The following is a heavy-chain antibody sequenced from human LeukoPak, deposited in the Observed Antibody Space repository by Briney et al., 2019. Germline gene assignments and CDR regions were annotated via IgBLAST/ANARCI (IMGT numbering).Heavy chain of an antibody. Sequence: PSETLSLTCTVSGDAITSDKYYWGWIRQPPGKGLEWIGSIYDSGSTYYNPSLKSRVTISVDTSKNQFSLKVSSVTAADTAVYYCARGRSNYYGMDVWGQGTTVTVSS. CDR1: GDAITSDKYY. V-gene: IGHV4-39*07. J-gene: IGHJ6*02. CDR2: IYDSGST. D-gene: IGHD1-26*01. CDR3: ARGRSNYYGMDV.